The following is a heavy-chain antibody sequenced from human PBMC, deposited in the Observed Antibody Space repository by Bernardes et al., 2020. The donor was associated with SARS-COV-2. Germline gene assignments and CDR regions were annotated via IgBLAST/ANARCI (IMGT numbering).Heavy chain of an antibody. Sequence: GGSLRLSCAASGFTFSDHYMDWVRQAPGKGLEWVGRSRKKAHSYTTEYAASVKGRFTISRDVSKNSLYLQMNSLKTEDTAVYYCVRGGPLSESYTGYFDYWGQGTLVTVSS. J-gene: IGHJ4*02. D-gene: IGHD1-26*01. CDR2: SRKKAHSYTT. CDR3: VRGGPLSESYTGYFDY. V-gene: IGHV3-72*01. CDR1: GFTFSDHY.